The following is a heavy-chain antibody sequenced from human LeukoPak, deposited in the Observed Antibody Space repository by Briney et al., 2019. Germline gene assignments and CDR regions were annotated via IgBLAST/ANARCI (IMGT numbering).Heavy chain of an antibody. D-gene: IGHD1-14*01. Sequence: GGSLRLSCAASGFTLSSHSMNWVRQAPGKGLEWVSSISRSSSNIYYADSVKGRFTISRDNAKNSLYLQMNSLRAEDTAVYYCAGGGPESYYFDYWGQGTLVTVSS. J-gene: IGHJ4*02. CDR3: AGGGPESYYFDY. CDR2: ISRSSSNI. CDR1: GFTLSSHS. V-gene: IGHV3-21*01.